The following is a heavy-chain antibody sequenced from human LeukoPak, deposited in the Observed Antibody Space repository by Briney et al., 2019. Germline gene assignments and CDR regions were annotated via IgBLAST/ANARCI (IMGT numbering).Heavy chain of an antibody. CDR2: IWYDGSNK. CDR3: ARDTDGGSAIDY. J-gene: IGHJ4*02. D-gene: IGHD1-26*01. V-gene: IGHV3-33*01. Sequence: RGCLRVSCAASGFTFSSYGMQGVRQAPGKRLGRVAVIWYDGSNKDYADSVKGRFTISRDNSKNTLYLQMNSLRAEDTAVYYCARDTDGGSAIDYWGQGTLVTVSS. CDR1: GFTFSSYG.